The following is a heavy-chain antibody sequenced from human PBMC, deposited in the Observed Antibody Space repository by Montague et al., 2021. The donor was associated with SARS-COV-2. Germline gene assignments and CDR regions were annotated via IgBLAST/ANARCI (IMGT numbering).Heavy chain of an antibody. Sequence: TLSLTCTVPGGSISSGGYCWNRMSKRPGKGLERIGYIDKSGNNQYNPSLKSRVSLSVDTSKNQFSLNLRSATAADTALYYCASDLGGIDVWGQGTTVIVAS. D-gene: IGHD3-10*01. CDR1: GGSISSGGYC. V-gene: IGHV4-31*03. CDR2: IDKSGNN. J-gene: IGHJ6*02. CDR3: ASDLGGIDV.